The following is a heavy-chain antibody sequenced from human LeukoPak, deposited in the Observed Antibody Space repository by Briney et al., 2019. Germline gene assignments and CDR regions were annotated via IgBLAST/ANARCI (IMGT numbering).Heavy chain of an antibody. Sequence: GGSLRLSCAASGFTFSSYDMHWVRQATGKGLEWVSAIGTAGDTYYPGSVKGRFTISRENAKNSLYLQMNSLRAGDTAVYYCARERGATGGFDYWGQGTLVTVSS. V-gene: IGHV3-13*01. CDR3: ARERGATGGFDY. D-gene: IGHD1-26*01. CDR1: GFTFSSYD. J-gene: IGHJ4*02. CDR2: IGTAGDT.